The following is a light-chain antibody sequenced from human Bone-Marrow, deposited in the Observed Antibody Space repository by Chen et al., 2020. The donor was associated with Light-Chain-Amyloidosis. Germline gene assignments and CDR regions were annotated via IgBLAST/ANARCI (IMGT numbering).Light chain of an antibody. J-gene: IGKJ2*01. V-gene: IGKV2-28*01. CDR1: QSLLHSNGYNY. Sequence: DLVMTQSPLSLPVTPGEPASISCRSSQSLLHSNGYNYLDWYLQKPGQSPQLLIYLGSNRASGVPDRFSGSGSGTDCTLRSSRVEAEDVGMYYCMQPLQTPRAFGQGTKLESK. CDR2: LGS. CDR3: MQPLQTPRA.